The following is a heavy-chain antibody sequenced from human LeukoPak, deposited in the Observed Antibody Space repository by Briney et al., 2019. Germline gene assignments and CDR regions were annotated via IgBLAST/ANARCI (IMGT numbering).Heavy chain of an antibody. D-gene: IGHD3-16*02. CDR3: ARDPTPYYDYVWGSYREDAFDI. V-gene: IGHV1-69*04. J-gene: IGHJ3*02. CDR1: GGTFSSYA. Sequence: ASVKVSCKASGGTFSSYAISWVRQATGQGLEWMGRIIPILGIANYAQKFQGRVTITADKSTSTAYMELSSLRSEDTAVYYCARDPTPYYDYVWGSYREDAFDIWGQGTMVTVSS. CDR2: IIPILGIA.